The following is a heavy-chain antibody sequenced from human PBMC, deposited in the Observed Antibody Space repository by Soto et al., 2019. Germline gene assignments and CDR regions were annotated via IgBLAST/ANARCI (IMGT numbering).Heavy chain of an antibody. V-gene: IGHV2-5*02. CDR2: IYWDDDK. J-gene: IGHJ4*02. D-gene: IGHD3-10*01. CDR1: GFSLSTSRVG. Sequence: QITLKESGPTLVKPTQTLTLTCTFSGFSLSTSRVGVGWFRRPQGNPLEWLALIYWDDDKRYTPSLKTRLTITKDTSNNHVVLTMTKMDPLDTATYYCEHCRIFGDYRYYFDSWGQGTLVTVSS. CDR3: EHCRIFGDYRYYFDS.